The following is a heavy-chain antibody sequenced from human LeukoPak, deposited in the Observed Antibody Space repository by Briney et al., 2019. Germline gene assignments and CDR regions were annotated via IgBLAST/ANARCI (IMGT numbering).Heavy chain of an antibody. V-gene: IGHV1-69*04. CDR3: ARDSSVIIDDMNFDY. CDR2: IIPILGIA. D-gene: IGHD3-3*01. J-gene: IGHJ4*02. Sequence: SVKVSCKASGGTFSSYAISWVRQAPGQGLEWMGRIIPILGIANYAQKFQGRVTITADKSTSTAYMELSSLRSEDTAVYYCARDSSVIIDDMNFDYWGQGTLVTVSS. CDR1: GGTFSSYA.